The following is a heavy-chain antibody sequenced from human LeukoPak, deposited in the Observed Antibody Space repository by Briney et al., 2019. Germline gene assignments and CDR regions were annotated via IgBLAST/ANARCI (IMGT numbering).Heavy chain of an antibody. CDR2: IDARSGIT. J-gene: IGHJ3*02. D-gene: IGHD3-3*01. CDR1: GFTFSNAY. CDR3: ARTYDFGRGPPGDAFDN. Sequence: GGSLRLSCVASGFTFSNAYMSWVRQAPGKVPEWVSYIDARSGITYYADSVQGRFTISRDNAQESVFLQMNSLRADDTAVYYCARTYDFGRGPPGDAFDNWGPGTLVTVSS. V-gene: IGHV3-11*06.